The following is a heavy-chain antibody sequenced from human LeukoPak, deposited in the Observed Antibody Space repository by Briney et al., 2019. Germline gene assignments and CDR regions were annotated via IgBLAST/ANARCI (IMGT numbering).Heavy chain of an antibody. CDR3: ARDATDLGYGERFDP. D-gene: IGHD4-17*01. Sequence: SGTLSLTCAVSGGSISSSNWWSWVRQPPGKGLEWIGEIYHSGSTNYNPSLKSRVTISVDKSKNQFSLKLSSVTAADTAVYYCARDATDLGYGERFDPWGQGTLVTVSS. J-gene: IGHJ5*02. CDR1: GGSISSSNW. V-gene: IGHV4-4*02. CDR2: IYHSGST.